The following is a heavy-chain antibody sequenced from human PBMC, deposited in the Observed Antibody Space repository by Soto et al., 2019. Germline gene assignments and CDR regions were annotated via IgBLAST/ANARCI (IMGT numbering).Heavy chain of an antibody. CDR2: IYYSGST. J-gene: IGHJ4*02. V-gene: IGHV4-39*01. D-gene: IGHD3-22*01. CDR1: GGSISSSSYY. Sequence: SETLSLTCTVSGGSISSSSYYWGWIRQPPGKGLEWIGSIYYSGSTYYNPSLKSRVTISVDTSKNQFSLKLSSVTAADTAVYYCATEAPPIYDSSGYYIHWGQGTLVTVS. CDR3: ATEAPPIYDSSGYYIH.